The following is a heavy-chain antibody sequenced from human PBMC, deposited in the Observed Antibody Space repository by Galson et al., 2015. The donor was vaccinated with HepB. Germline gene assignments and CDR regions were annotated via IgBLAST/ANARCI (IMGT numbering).Heavy chain of an antibody. D-gene: IGHD4-11*01. CDR2: IWYDGSNK. Sequence: SLRLSCAASGFTFSSYGMHWVRQAPGKGLEWVAVIWYDGSNKYYADSVKGRFTISRDNSKNTLYLQMNSLRAEDTAVYYCASGGYSNYDPFDYWGQGTLVTVSS. V-gene: IGHV3-33*01. CDR3: ASGGYSNYDPFDY. J-gene: IGHJ4*02. CDR1: GFTFSSYG.